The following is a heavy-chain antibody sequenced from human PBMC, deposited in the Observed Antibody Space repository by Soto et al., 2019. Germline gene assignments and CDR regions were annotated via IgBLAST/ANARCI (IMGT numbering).Heavy chain of an antibody. CDR1: GFTFSNHG. D-gene: IGHD6-19*01. Sequence: GGSLRLSCVASGFTFSNHGMHWVRQAPGKGLEWVTVIWYDGTNRFYADSVKGRLTISRDISENTVYLQMDSLRSEDTAVYYCARESSSGRRDRIDYWGQGTLVTVSS. V-gene: IGHV3-33*01. J-gene: IGHJ4*02. CDR3: ARESSSGRRDRIDY. CDR2: IWYDGTNR.